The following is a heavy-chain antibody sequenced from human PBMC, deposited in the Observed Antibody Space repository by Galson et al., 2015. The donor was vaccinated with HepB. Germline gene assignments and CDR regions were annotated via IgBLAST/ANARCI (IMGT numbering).Heavy chain of an antibody. Sequence: SLRLSCAASGFTFSSYAMSWVRQAPGKGLEWVSGISGSGGATYYADSVKGRFTISRDNSKNTLYLQMNSLRAEDTAVYYCAKDRGAAAGRGDYWGQGTLVTVSS. CDR2: ISGSGGAT. V-gene: IGHV3-23*01. CDR3: AKDRGAAAGRGDY. J-gene: IGHJ4*02. D-gene: IGHD6-13*01. CDR1: GFTFSSYA.